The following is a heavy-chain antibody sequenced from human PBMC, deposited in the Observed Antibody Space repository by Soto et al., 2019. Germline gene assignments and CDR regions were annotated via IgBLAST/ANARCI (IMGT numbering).Heavy chain of an antibody. Sequence: QVQLQESGPGLVKPSQTLSLTCTVSGGSISSAGYYWSWIRQHPGKGLEWIGYIYYSGSTYSNPSLKSRVTISVDTSKNQYSLKLSSVTAADTAVYYCARVRPSAGRDFDIWGQGTMVTVSS. CDR2: IYYSGST. CDR3: ARVRPSAGRDFDI. CDR1: GGSISSAGYY. V-gene: IGHV4-31*03. J-gene: IGHJ3*02.